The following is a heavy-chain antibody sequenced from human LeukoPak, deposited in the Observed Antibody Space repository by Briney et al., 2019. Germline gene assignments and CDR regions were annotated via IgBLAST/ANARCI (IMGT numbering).Heavy chain of an antibody. CDR2: INPDGSEK. V-gene: IGHV3-7*01. D-gene: IGHD3-16*01. CDR3: VADRNRGGGY. J-gene: IGHJ4*02. CDR1: GFTFSNYW. Sequence: GGSLTLSCAVSGFTFSNYWISWVRQAPGPGMEWVANINPDGSEKYYVDTVKGRLTISRVNAKNSLYLQMNSLRAEDSAVYFGVADRNRGGGYWGQGTLVTVSS.